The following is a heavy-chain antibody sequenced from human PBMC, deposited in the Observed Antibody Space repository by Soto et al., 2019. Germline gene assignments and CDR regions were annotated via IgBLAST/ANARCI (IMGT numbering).Heavy chain of an antibody. V-gene: IGHV3-23*01. CDR2: ISGSGVRT. J-gene: IGHJ4*02. CDR3: ATPAYDY. Sequence: GGSLRLSCAASGFIFSTSGSAFSRYAMTWVRQTPGKALEWVSSISGSGVRTYYSGSVRGRFTISRDNSKDRLYLEMNSVRAEDTAVYYCATPAYDYWGQGTLVTVSS. CDR1: GFIFSTSGSAFSRYA. D-gene: IGHD3-16*01.